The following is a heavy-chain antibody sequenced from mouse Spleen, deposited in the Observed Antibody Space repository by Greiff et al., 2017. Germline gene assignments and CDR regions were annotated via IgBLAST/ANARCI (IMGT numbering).Heavy chain of an antibody. V-gene: IGHV14-3*01. CDR2: IDPANGNT. CDR3: ASLYYYDGSYYAMDY. D-gene: IGHD1-1*01. CDR1: GFNIKNTY. Sequence: EVQLQESVAELVRPGASVKLSCTASGFNIKNTYMHWVKQRPEQGLEWIGRIDPANGNTKYAPKFQGKATITADTSSNTAYLQLSSLTSEDTAIYYCASLYYYDGSYYAMDYWGQGTSVTVSS. J-gene: IGHJ4*01.